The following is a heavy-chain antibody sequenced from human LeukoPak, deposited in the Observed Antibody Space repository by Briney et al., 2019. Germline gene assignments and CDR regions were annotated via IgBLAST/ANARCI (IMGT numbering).Heavy chain of an antibody. J-gene: IGHJ4*02. V-gene: IGHV3-7*03. D-gene: IGHD7-27*01. CDR1: GFTFSNYW. CDR3: VRGKLTGASRLDY. Sequence: GGSLRLSCAASGFTFSNYWMGWVRQAPGKGLEWVATIKQDGSDKYYVDSVKGRFTISRDNAKNSLYLQMNSLRAEDTAVYYCVRGKLTGASRLDYWGQGTLLTVSS. CDR2: IKQDGSDK.